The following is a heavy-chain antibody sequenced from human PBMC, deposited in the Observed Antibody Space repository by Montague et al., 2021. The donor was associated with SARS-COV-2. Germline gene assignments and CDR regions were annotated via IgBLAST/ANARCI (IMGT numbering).Heavy chain of an antibody. CDR3: ARLTGSRVYYYHYGLDV. Sequence: SETLSLTCTVSGDSIRDSHWSWIRQPPGKGLEWIGNIDNSGSTNXXPALESRVTLTVSASNNQFYLTLRSVTAADTAVYYCARLTGSRVYYYHYGLDVWGQGTTVTVSS. V-gene: IGHV4-4*09. D-gene: IGHD1-20*01. CDR2: IDNSGST. CDR1: GDSIRDSH. J-gene: IGHJ6*02.